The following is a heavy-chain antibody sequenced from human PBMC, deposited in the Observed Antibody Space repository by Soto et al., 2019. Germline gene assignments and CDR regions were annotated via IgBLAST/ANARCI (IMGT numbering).Heavy chain of an antibody. J-gene: IGHJ5*02. CDR3: ARDNTTTYSSSSAWFDP. Sequence: ASVKVSCKASGYTFTSYYMHWVRQAPGQGLEWMGIINPSGGSTSYAQKFQGRVTMTRDTSTSTVYMELSSLRSEDTAVYYCARDNTTTYSSSSAWFDPWGQGTLVTVSS. V-gene: IGHV1-46*01. CDR1: GYTFTSYY. D-gene: IGHD6-6*01. CDR2: INPSGGST.